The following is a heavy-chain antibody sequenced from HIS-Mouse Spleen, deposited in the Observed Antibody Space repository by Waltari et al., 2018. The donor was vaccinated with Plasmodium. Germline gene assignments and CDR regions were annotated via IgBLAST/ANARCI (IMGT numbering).Heavy chain of an antibody. D-gene: IGHD7-27*01. V-gene: IGHV4-34*01. CDR2: INHSGST. J-gene: IGHJ4*02. CDR1: GGSFSGYY. Sequence: QVQLQQWGAGLLKPSETLSLTCAVYGGSFSGYYWSWIRQPPGKGLEWIWEINHSGSTNYNPSLKSRVTISVDTSKNQFSLKLSSVTAADTAVYYCARVIPLGIPHFDYWGQGTLVTVSS. CDR3: ARVIPLGIPHFDY.